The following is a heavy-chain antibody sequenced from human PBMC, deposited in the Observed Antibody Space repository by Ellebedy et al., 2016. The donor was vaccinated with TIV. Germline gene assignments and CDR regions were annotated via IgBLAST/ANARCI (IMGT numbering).Heavy chain of an antibody. Sequence: AASVKVSCKTSGYIFTAYHIHWVRQAPGQGLEWMGWLHPSSGGTNYAQNFQGRVSMTRDTYISTAYMELSRLNSDDTAVYYCAAFPYISTSSAYWGQGTLVTVSS. D-gene: IGHD6-6*01. V-gene: IGHV1-2*02. CDR2: LHPSSGGT. J-gene: IGHJ4*02. CDR3: AAFPYISTSSAY. CDR1: GYIFTAYH.